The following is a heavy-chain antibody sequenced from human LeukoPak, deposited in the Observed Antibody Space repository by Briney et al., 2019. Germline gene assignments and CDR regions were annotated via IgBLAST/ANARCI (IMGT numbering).Heavy chain of an antibody. J-gene: IGHJ3*02. CDR3: ARDGGGSGTTLTISWVFYI. V-gene: IGHV3-30*03. CDR2: VSYDGNKE. CDR1: GFTFRNYG. D-gene: IGHD2-15*01. Sequence: GESLRLSCEVSGFTFRNYGMHWVRQAPGKGLEWVAFVSYDGNKEYYPESVKGRLTISRDNARNILFLQMDSLRPDGTAVYYCARDGGGSGTTLTISWVFYIWGQGAMVTVSS.